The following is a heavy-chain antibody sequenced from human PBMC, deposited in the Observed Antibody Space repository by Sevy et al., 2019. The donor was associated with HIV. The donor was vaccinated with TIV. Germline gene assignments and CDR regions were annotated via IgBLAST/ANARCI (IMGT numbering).Heavy chain of an antibody. D-gene: IGHD3-16*02. CDR3: AKGKYRVDY. Sequence: GGSLRLSCAASGFTFSRFGMNWVRQAPGKGLEWVARISSDGNDYAESVKCRFTISRDNSKNTLHLQRNSLKTEDTAIYYCAKGKYRVDYWGHGTLVTVSS. V-gene: IGHV3-30*18. CDR2: ISSDGN. CDR1: GFTFSRFG. J-gene: IGHJ4*01.